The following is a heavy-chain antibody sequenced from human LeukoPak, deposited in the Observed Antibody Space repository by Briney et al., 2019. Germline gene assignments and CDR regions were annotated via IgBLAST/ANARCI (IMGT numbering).Heavy chain of an antibody. CDR2: ISSSSSYI. Sequence: PGGSLRLSCAASGFTFSSYSMNWVRQAPGKGLEWVSSISSSSSYIYYADSVKGRFTISRDNSTNTLYLQMNSLRAEDTAVYYCAKDKTRIVGAVDAFDIWGQGTMVTVSS. CDR3: AKDKTRIVGAVDAFDI. D-gene: IGHD1-26*01. J-gene: IGHJ3*02. CDR1: GFTFSSYS. V-gene: IGHV3-21*04.